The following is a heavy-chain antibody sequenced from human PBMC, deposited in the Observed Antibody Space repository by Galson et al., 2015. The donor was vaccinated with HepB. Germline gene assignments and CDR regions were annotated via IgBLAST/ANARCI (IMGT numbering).Heavy chain of an antibody. CDR3: ARLRGYSYGSRNYYYYYMDV. J-gene: IGHJ6*03. CDR2: IKQDGSEK. D-gene: IGHD5-18*01. Sequence: SLRLSCAASGFTFSSYWMSWVRQAPGKGLEWVANIKQDGSEKYYVDSVKGRFTISRDNAKNSLYLQMNSLRAEDTAVYYCARLRGYSYGSRNYYYYYMDVWGKGTTVTVSS. CDR1: GFTFSSYW. V-gene: IGHV3-7*03.